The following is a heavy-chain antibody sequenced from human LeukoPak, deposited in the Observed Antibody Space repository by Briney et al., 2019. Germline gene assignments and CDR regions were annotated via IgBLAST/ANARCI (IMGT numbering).Heavy chain of an antibody. Sequence: GGSLRLSCVGSGFNFRSYWMSWVRQAPGKGLEWVANIKPDGSQKYFVDSVRGRFTISRDNAKNSVYLQMTSLRAEDTALYYCVRDGMGGIKAFDIWGQGTMATVSS. CDR2: IKPDGSQK. CDR3: VRDGMGGIKAFDI. CDR1: GFNFRSYW. D-gene: IGHD3-10*01. J-gene: IGHJ3*02. V-gene: IGHV3-7*05.